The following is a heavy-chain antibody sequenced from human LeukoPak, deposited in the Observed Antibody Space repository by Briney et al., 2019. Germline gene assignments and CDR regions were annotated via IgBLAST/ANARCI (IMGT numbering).Heavy chain of an antibody. CDR1: GYTFTGYY. V-gene: IGHV1-2*02. CDR2: INPNSGGT. Sequence: ASVKVTCKASGYTFTGYYMHWVRQAPGQGLEWMGWINPNSGGTNYAQKFQGRVTMTRDTSISTAYMELSRLRSDDTAVYYCARAPLHRYYYGSGSRLYFDYWGQGTLVTVSS. D-gene: IGHD3-10*01. CDR3: ARAPLHRYYYGSGSRLYFDY. J-gene: IGHJ4*02.